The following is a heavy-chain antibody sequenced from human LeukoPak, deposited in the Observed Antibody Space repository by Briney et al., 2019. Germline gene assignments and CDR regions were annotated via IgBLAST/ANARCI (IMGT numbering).Heavy chain of an antibody. D-gene: IGHD2-2*01. CDR3: ARGDGHCSSTSCYRGYFDY. J-gene: IGHJ4*02. V-gene: IGHV1-69*05. CDR1: GGTFSSYA. Sequence: ASVKVSCKASGGTFSSYAISWVRQAPRQGLEWMGGIIPIFGTANYAQKFQGRVTITTDESTSTAHMELSSLRSEDTAVYYCARGDGHCSSTSCYRGYFDYWGQGTLVTVSS. CDR2: IIPIFGTA.